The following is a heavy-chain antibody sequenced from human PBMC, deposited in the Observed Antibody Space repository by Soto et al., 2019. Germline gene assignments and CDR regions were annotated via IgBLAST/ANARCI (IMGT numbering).Heavy chain of an antibody. V-gene: IGHV4-59*08. D-gene: IGHD3-9*01. CDR2: IYYSGST. Sequence: PSETLSLTCTVSGGSISSYYWSWIRQPPGKGLEWIGYIYYSGSTNYNPSLKSRVTISVDTSKNQFSLKLSSVTAADTAVYYCVRADDILTGYYFDYRGQRTPVTVSS. CDR3: VRADDILTGYYFDY. CDR1: GGSISSYY. J-gene: IGHJ4*02.